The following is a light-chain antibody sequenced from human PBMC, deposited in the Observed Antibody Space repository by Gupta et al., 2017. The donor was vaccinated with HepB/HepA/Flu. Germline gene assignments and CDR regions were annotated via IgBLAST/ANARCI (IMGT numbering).Light chain of an antibody. V-gene: IGLV3-21*03. CDR3: QVWDSSSDRVV. CDR2: DND. Sequence: SYVLTQPPSVSVAPGKTATMTWGGNDIGMKSAHWYQQKAGQAPVLVVYDNDDRPSGIPGRFSGSNSGNTATLTISRVEAGDEADYYCQVWDSSSDRVVFGGGTKLTVL. CDR1: DIGMKS. J-gene: IGLJ2*01.